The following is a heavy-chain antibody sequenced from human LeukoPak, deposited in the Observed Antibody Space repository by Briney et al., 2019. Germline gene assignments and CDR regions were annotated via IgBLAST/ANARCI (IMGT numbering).Heavy chain of an antibody. V-gene: IGHV3-21*01. CDR2: ISSSSSYI. J-gene: IGHJ4*02. D-gene: IGHD2-2*01. Sequence: GGSLRLSCAASGFTFSSYSMNWVRQAPGKGLEWVSSISSSSSYIYYADLVKGRFTISRDNAKNSLYLQMNSLRAEDTAVYYCARGGTSCCYFDYWGQGTLVTVSS. CDR1: GFTFSSYS. CDR3: ARGGTSCCYFDY.